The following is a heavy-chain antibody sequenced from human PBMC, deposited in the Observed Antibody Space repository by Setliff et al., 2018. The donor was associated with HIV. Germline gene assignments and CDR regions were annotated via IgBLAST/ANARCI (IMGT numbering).Heavy chain of an antibody. J-gene: IGHJ6*02. V-gene: IGHV1-69*05. D-gene: IGHD6-19*01. CDR2: IIPMFGTG. CDR1: GGTFSSYG. Sequence: ASVKVSCKASGGTFSSYGISWVRQAPGQGLEWMGAIIPMFGTGFYAQKFQGRVTITTDESRTTTYMELSSLRFEDTAVYFCARVAHSSSYHYYGMDVWGQGTTVTVSS. CDR3: ARVAHSSSYHYYGMDV.